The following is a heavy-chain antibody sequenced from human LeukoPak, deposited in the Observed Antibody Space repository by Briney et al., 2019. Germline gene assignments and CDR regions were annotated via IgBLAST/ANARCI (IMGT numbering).Heavy chain of an antibody. CDR3: AEGIVGAMSYYGMDV. D-gene: IGHD1-26*01. Sequence: ASVKVSCMASGYTFTSYYMHWVRQAPGQGLEWMGIINPSGGSTSYAQKFQGRVTMTRDTSTSTVYMELSSLRSEDTAVYYCAEGIVGAMSYYGMDVWGQGTTVTVSS. CDR2: INPSGGST. J-gene: IGHJ6*02. CDR1: GYTFTSYY. V-gene: IGHV1-46*01.